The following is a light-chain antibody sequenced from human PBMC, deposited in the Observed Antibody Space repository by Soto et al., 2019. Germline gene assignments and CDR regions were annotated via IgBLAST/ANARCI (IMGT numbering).Light chain of an antibody. V-gene: IGKV3-15*01. CDR2: GAS. CDR3: QQYHDWPPIT. J-gene: IGKJ3*01. Sequence: EIVMTQSPATLSVSPGEGVTLSCRASQSVSSDLAWYQQKPGQSPRLLMYGASTRATDIPARFSGGGSGTEFTLTISSHQSEEVAIYYCQQYHDWPPITFGPGTKVDI. CDR1: QSVSSD.